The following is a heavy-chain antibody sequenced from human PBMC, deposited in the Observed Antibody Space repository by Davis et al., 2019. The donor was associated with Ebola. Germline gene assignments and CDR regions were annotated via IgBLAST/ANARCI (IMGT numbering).Heavy chain of an antibody. Sequence: GESLKISCAASGFTFSSYAMHWVRQAPGKGLEWVALISYDGSIKYYAHSVKGRFTISRDNSKNTLSLQMNSLRAEDTAVYYCARDVGQYLVSAFDIWGQGTMVTVSS. CDR1: GFTFSSYA. CDR3: ARDVGQYLVSAFDI. V-gene: IGHV3-30*04. J-gene: IGHJ3*02. D-gene: IGHD6-13*01. CDR2: ISYDGSIK.